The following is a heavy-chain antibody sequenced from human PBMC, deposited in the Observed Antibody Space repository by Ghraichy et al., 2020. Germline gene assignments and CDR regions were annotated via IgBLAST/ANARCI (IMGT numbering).Heavy chain of an antibody. D-gene: IGHD3-22*01. CDR1: GGSISSYY. CDR2: IYYSGST. V-gene: IGHV4-59*01. Sequence: SETLSLTCTVSGGSISSYYWSWIRQPPGKGLEWIGYIYYSGSTNYNPSLKSRVTISVDTSKNQFSLKLSSVTAADTAVYYCAREGYYYDSSGYYHFDYWGQGTLVTVSS. J-gene: IGHJ4*02. CDR3: AREGYYYDSSGYYHFDY.